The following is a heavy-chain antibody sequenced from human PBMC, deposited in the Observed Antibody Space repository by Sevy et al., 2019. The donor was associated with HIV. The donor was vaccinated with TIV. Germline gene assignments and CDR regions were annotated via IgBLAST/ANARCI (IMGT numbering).Heavy chain of an antibody. V-gene: IGHV3-30-3*01. Sequence: GGSLRLSCAASGFTFSSYAMHWVRQAPGKGLEWVAVISYDGSNKYYADSVKGRFTISRVNSKNTLYLQMNSLRAEDTAVYYCARERAGATRHFDYWGQGTLVTVSS. J-gene: IGHJ4*02. CDR3: ARERAGATRHFDY. CDR2: ISYDGSNK. CDR1: GFTFSSYA. D-gene: IGHD6-25*01.